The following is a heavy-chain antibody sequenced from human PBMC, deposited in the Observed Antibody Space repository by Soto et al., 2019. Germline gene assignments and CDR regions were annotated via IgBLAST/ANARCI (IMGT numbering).Heavy chain of an antibody. Sequence: QVQLVQSGAEVKKPGASVKVSCKASGYTFTDYYMQWVRQAPGQGREWMGWINPNSGGTNYAQKLHGRVTVTMDTSISTAYIELRSLRSYDTAVYYCARGGSKGWPYYYGMDVWGQGTTITVSS. CDR3: ARGGSKGWPYYYGMDV. J-gene: IGHJ6*02. D-gene: IGHD3-16*01. V-gene: IGHV1-2*02. CDR1: GYTFTDYY. CDR2: INPNSGGT.